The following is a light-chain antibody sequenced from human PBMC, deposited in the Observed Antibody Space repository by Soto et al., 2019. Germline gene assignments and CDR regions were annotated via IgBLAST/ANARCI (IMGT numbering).Light chain of an antibody. J-gene: IGLJ3*02. CDR1: SSDVGNYNL. CDR3: CSYAGSDTWV. CDR2: EGT. V-gene: IGLV2-23*01. Sequence: QSALTQPASVSGSPGQSITISCTGTSSDVGNYNLVSWYQQHPGKAPKLMIYEGTKRPSGISIRFSGSKSGNTASVTISGLQAEDEADYYCCSYAGSDTWVFGGGTKLTVL.